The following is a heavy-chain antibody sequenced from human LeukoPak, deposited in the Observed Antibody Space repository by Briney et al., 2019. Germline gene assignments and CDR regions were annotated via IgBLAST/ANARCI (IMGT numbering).Heavy chain of an antibody. CDR3: ARDLSFSPDY. CDR1: GFTFRSSW. CDR2: ISPDGDFK. V-gene: IGHV3-74*01. Sequence: GGSLRLSCAASGFTFRSSWMHWVRQVPGKGLVWVSHISPDGDFKDYADSVKGRFIISRDNAENTLFLQMNRLRAEDTALYFCARDLSFSPDYWGQGTLVIVSS. J-gene: IGHJ4*02.